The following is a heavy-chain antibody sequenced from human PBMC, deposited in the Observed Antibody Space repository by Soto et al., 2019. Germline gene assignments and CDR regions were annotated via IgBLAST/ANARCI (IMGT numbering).Heavy chain of an antibody. V-gene: IGHV3-30*18. J-gene: IGHJ6*02. CDR3: AKDTATAITSYYFYGMDV. CDR2: ISYDGRNK. Sequence: QMQLVESGGGVVQPGRSLRVSCEASGFIFSTYGMHWVRQAPGKGLEWVAVISYDGRNKYYADSVRGPFTISRDNSKNTLHLQMNSLRGEDTAVYYCAKDTATAITSYYFYGMDVWGQGTTVTVSS. D-gene: IGHD5-12*01. CDR1: GFIFSTYG.